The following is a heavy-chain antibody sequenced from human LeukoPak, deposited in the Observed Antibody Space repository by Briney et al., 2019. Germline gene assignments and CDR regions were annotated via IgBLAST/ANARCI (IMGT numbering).Heavy chain of an antibody. CDR3: ARSWVGSLSLDY. D-gene: IGHD3-10*01. CDR2: INPNSGGT. J-gene: IGHJ4*02. V-gene: IGHV1-2*02. Sequence: ASVKVSCTASGYTFTGYYMHWVRQAPGQGLEWMGWINPNSGGTNYAQKFQGRVTMTRDTSISTAYMELRSDDTAVYYCARSWVGSLSLDYWGQGTLVTVSS. CDR1: GYTFTGYY.